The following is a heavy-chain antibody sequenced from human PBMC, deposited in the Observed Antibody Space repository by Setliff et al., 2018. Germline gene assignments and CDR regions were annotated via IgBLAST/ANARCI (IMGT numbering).Heavy chain of an antibody. CDR2: IYYRGDT. V-gene: IGHV4-39*01. CDR3: ARTGTYRYFDY. D-gene: IGHD1-1*01. J-gene: IGHJ4*02. Sequence: SETLSLTCTVPGGSISDNGYFWGWVRQPPGKGLGWIGRIYYRGDTYYNASLKGRLTISVDTAQNQFSLRLTSVTAADTAVYYCARTGTYRYFDYWGQGALVTVSS. CDR1: GGSISDNGYF.